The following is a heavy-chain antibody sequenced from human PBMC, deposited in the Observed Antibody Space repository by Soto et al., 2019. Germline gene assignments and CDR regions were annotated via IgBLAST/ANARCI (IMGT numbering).Heavy chain of an antibody. CDR2: ISSSSSYT. CDR3: ASAGVDTAMVGHYYYGMDV. D-gene: IGHD5-18*01. Sequence: PVGSLRLSCAASGFTFSDYYMSWIRQAPGKGLEWVSYISSSSSYTNYADSVKGRFTISRDNAKNSLYLQMNSLRAEDTAVYYCASAGVDTAMVGHYYYGMDVWGQGTTVTVSS. CDR1: GFTFSDYY. V-gene: IGHV3-11*06. J-gene: IGHJ6*02.